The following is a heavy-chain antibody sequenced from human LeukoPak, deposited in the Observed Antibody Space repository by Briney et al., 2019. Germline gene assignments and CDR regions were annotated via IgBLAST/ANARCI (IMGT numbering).Heavy chain of an antibody. CDR2: ISGSAGVT. V-gene: IGHV3-23*01. J-gene: IGHJ4*02. CDR1: GFTFSSYA. D-gene: IGHD2-8*01. CDR3: AKGSSDCTNGVCYFFDFDY. Sequence: GGSLRLSCAASGFTFSSYAMSWVRQAPGKGLEWVSGISGSAGVTYSADSVKGRFTISRDNSKNTLYLHMSSLRAEDTAVYYCAKGSSDCTNGVCYFFDFDYWGQGTLVTVSS.